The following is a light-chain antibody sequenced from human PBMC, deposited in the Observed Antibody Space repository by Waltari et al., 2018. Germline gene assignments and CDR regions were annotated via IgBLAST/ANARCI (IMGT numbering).Light chain of an antibody. CDR3: CSYAGSYTLV. CDR2: DVS. J-gene: IGLJ2*01. CDR1: SSDVACYNH. V-gene: IGLV2-11*01. Sequence: QSALTQPRSVSGSPGQSVTISCTGTSSDVACYNHVTLYQQHPGKAPKLMIYDVSKRPSGVPDRFSGSKSGNTASLTISGLQAEDEADYYCCSYAGSYTLVFGGGTKLTVL.